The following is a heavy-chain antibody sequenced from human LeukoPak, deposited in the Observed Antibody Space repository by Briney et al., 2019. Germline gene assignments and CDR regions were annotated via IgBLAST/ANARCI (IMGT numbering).Heavy chain of an antibody. D-gene: IGHD1-26*01. CDR1: GGSINTYY. CDR3: ARDYTGSYLNWFDP. J-gene: IGHJ5*02. CDR2: VYSSGST. V-gene: IGHV4-4*07. Sequence: PSETLSLTCTVSGGSINTYYWSWFRQPAGKGLEWIGRVYSSGSTNYNPSLKSRVSISVDTSKNQISLKLSSVTAADTAVYYCARDYTGSYLNWFDPWGRGTLVTVSS.